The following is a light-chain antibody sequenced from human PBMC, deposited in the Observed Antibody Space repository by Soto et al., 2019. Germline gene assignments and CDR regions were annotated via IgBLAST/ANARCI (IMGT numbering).Light chain of an antibody. CDR3: QQYNNWPPVT. CDR1: QTIAMY. V-gene: IGKV1-39*01. Sequence: DIQMTQSPSSLSASVGDRVTITCRASQTIAMYVNWFQQKPGKAPKPLIYTTSSLQSGVPPRFSGSGSETDFTLTISRLQSEDFAVYYCQQYNNWPPVTFGPGTKVDIK. J-gene: IGKJ3*01. CDR2: TTS.